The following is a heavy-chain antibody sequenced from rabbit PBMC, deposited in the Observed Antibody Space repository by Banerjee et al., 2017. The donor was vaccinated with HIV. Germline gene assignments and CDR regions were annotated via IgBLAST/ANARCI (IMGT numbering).Heavy chain of an antibody. V-gene: IGHV1S40*01. J-gene: IGHJ3*01. CDR2: IYSGDGNT. Sequence: QSLEESGGDLVKPGASLTLTCTASGFSFSSSYWICWVRQAPGKGLEWIACIYSGDGNTAYASWAKGRFTISKTSCTVDLKMTSLTAADTATYFCARNAGSLNYIRLDLWGPGTLVTVS. CDR3: ARNAGSLNYIRLDL. D-gene: IGHD4-2*01. CDR1: GFSFSSSYW.